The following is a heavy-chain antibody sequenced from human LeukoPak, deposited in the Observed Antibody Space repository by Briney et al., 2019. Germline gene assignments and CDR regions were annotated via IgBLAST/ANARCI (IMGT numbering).Heavy chain of an antibody. CDR2: IYPGDSDT. V-gene: IGHV5-51*01. CDR1: GYSFTSYW. D-gene: IGHD3-3*01. J-gene: IGHJ6*03. CDR3: ARQKYYDFWSGGSYYYMDV. Sequence: GESLKISCKGSGYSFTSYWIGWVRQMPGKGLEWMRIIYPGDSDTRYSPSFQGQVTISADKSISTAYLQWSSLKASDTAMYYCARQKYYDFWSGGSYYYMDVWGKGTTVTVSS.